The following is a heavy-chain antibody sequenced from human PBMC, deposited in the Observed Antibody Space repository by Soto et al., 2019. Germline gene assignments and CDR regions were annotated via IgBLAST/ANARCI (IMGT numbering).Heavy chain of an antibody. D-gene: IGHD6-13*01. V-gene: IGHV4-31*03. Sequence: TLSLTCTVSGGSISSVGYYWSWILQHPWKGLEWIGYIYYSGSTYYNPSLKSRVTISVDTSKNQFSLKLSSVTAADTAVYYCARGMTAAGTSTWYDPWGQGTLVTVSS. CDR2: IYYSGST. J-gene: IGHJ5*01. CDR3: ARGMTAAGTSTWYDP. CDR1: GGSISSVGYY.